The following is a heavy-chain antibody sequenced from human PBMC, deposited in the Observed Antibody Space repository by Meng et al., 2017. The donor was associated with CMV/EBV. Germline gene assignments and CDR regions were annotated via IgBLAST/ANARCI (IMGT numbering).Heavy chain of an antibody. CDR3: ARAPIVVVPAAVPYYYYGMDV. Sequence: SVKVSCKASGGTFSSYAISWVRQAPGQGLEWMGGIIPIFGTANYAQKFQGRVTITTDESTSTAYMELSSLRSKDTAVYYCARAPIVVVPAAVPYYYYGMDVWGQGTTVTVSS. J-gene: IGHJ6*02. CDR2: IIPIFGTA. CDR1: GGTFSSYA. D-gene: IGHD2-2*01. V-gene: IGHV1-69*05.